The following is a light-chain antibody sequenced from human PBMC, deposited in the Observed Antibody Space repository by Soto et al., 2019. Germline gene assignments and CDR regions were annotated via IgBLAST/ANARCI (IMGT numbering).Light chain of an antibody. CDR2: EVS. Sequence: QSALTQPASVSGSPGQSITISCTGTTSDVGGYNFVSWYQLHPGKAPKLMIFEVSNRPSGVSNRFSGSKSGNTDSLTISGLQAEDEADYYCSSYTSSGTRVFGTGTKLTVL. CDR3: SSYTSSGTRV. CDR1: TSDVGGYNF. J-gene: IGLJ1*01. V-gene: IGLV2-14*01.